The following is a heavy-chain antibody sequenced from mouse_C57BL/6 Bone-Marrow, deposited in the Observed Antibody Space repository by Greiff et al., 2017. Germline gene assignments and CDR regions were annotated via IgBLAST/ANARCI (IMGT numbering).Heavy chain of an antibody. J-gene: IGHJ4*01. V-gene: IGHV1-39*01. CDR3: GITTVVARNYYAMDY. Sequence: EVQLQESGPELVKPGASVKISCKASGYSFTDYNMNWVKQSNGKSLEWIGVINPNYGTTSYNQKFKGKATLTVDQSSSTAYMQLNSLTSEDSAVYYCGITTVVARNYYAMDYWGQGTSVTVSS. CDR2: INPNYGTT. CDR1: GYSFTDYN. D-gene: IGHD1-1*01.